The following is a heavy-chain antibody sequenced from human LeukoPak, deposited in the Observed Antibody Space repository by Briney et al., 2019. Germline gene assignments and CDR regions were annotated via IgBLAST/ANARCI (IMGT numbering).Heavy chain of an antibody. CDR1: GFTFSSYS. J-gene: IGHJ4*02. Sequence: PGGSLRLSCAASGFTFSSYSMNWVRQAPGKGLEWVSSISSSSSYIYYADSVKGRFTISRDNAKNSLYLQMNSLRAEDTAVYYCARCPVVSSWYPYYFDYWGQGTLVTVSS. CDR2: ISSSSSYI. CDR3: ARCPVVSSWYPYYFDY. V-gene: IGHV3-21*01. D-gene: IGHD6-13*01.